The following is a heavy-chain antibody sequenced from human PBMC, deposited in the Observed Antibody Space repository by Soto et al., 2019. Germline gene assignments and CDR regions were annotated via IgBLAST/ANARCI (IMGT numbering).Heavy chain of an antibody. CDR3: ARGLRVRPAY. Sequence: QVQLQESGPGLVKPSQTLSLTCTVSGGSMSSAGYYWSWVRQLPAAGLEWIGYIYYAGSTFYNPSLQSRVSISLETSKNQVSLRLSSVTAADTAVYYCARGLRVRPAYWGPGTLVTVSS. D-gene: IGHD4-4*01. CDR2: IYYAGST. J-gene: IGHJ4*02. CDR1: GGSMSSAGYY. V-gene: IGHV4-31*03.